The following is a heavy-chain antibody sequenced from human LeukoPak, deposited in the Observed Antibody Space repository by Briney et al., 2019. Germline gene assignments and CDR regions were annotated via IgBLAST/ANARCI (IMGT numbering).Heavy chain of an antibody. J-gene: IGHJ4*02. V-gene: IGHV3-23*01. CDR3: AKDAIGYSSSWYDY. CDR1: GFTFSGYA. D-gene: IGHD6-13*01. CDR2: ISGSGGST. Sequence: GGSLRLSCAASGFTFSGYAMSWVRQAPGKGLEWVSAISGSGGSTYYADSVKGRFTISRDNSKNTLYLQMNSLRAEDTAVYYCAKDAIGYSSSWYDYWGQGTLVTVSS.